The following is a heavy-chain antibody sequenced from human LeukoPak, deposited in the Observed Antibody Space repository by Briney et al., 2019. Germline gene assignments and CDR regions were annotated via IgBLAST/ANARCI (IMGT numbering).Heavy chain of an antibody. CDR3: AKAGNYGDYYFDY. Sequence: PGGSLRLSRAASGFTFSSYAMSWVRQAPGKGLEWVSAISGSGGSTYYADSVKGRFTISRDNSKNTLYLQMNSLRAEDTAVYYCAKAGNYGDYYFDYWGRGTLVTVSS. CDR1: GFTFSSYA. V-gene: IGHV3-23*01. CDR2: ISGSGGST. J-gene: IGHJ4*02. D-gene: IGHD4-17*01.